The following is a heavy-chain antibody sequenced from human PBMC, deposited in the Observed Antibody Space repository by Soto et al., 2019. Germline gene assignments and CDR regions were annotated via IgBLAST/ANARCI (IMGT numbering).Heavy chain of an antibody. D-gene: IGHD2-8*01. Sequence: GSLRLSCAASGFTFSNYNMNWVRQAPGKGLEWVSSISSRSSYIYYSDSVKGRFTISRDNAKNSLYLQMISLRAEDTAVYYCARDNVPSDFFDYWGQRTLVTVSS. J-gene: IGHJ4*02. CDR2: ISSRSSYI. CDR3: ARDNVPSDFFDY. CDR1: GFTFSNYN. V-gene: IGHV3-21*01.